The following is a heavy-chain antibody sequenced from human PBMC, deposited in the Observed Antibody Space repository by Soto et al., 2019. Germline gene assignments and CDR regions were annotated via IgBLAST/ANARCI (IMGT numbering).Heavy chain of an antibody. J-gene: IGHJ1*01. CDR2: IYYSGST. V-gene: IGHV4-59*01. CDR3: ARGGGNSAEYFQH. Sequence: SETLSLTCTVSGGSISSYYWSWIRQPPGKGLGWIGYIYYSGSTNYNPSLKSRVTISVDTSKNQFSLKLSSVTAADTAAYYCARGGGNSAEYFQHWGQGTLVTVSS. D-gene: IGHD2-21*02. CDR1: GGSISSYY.